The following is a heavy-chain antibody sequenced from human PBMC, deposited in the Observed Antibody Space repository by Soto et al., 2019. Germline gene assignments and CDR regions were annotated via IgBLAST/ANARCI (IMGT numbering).Heavy chain of an antibody. Sequence: QVQLQQWGAGLLKPSETLSLTCAVYGGSFSGYYWSWIRQPPGKGLEWIGEINHSGSTNYNPSLKSRVTISVDTSKIQFSLKLSSVTAADTAVYYCAGRTYYYGSGSFPLDYWGQGTLVTVSS. D-gene: IGHD3-10*01. J-gene: IGHJ4*02. CDR2: INHSGST. V-gene: IGHV4-34*01. CDR1: GGSFSGYY. CDR3: AGRTYYYGSGSFPLDY.